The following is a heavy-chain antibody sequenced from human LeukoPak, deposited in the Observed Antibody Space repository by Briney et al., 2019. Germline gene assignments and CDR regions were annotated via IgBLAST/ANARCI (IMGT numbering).Heavy chain of an antibody. J-gene: IGHJ4*02. CDR3: ARGGDYSPSAGDY. Sequence: ASVKVSCKASGGTFSSYAISWVRQAPGQGLEWMGGIIPIFGTANYAQKFQGRVAMTTDTSTRTAYMELRSLRSDDTAVYYCARGGDYSPSAGDYWGQGTLVTVSS. V-gene: IGHV1-69*05. D-gene: IGHD4-17*01. CDR2: IIPIFGTA. CDR1: GGTFSSYA.